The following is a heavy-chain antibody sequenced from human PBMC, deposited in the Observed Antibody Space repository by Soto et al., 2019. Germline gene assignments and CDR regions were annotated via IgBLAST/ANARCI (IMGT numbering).Heavy chain of an antibody. CDR1: GGIFSSFT. J-gene: IGHJ6*02. CDR3: ATHGATTMARGAMKHYYYVMDV. V-gene: IGHV1-69*06. D-gene: IGHD3-10*01. CDR2: IIPIFDTP. Sequence: QVQLVQSGAEAGKPGSSVKVSCRASGGIFSSFTISWVRQAPGQGLEWLGGIIPIFDTPTYAQNFQGRVTITAEKSTNTVYMELSSLRSEDTAVYYCATHGATTMARGAMKHYYYVMDVWGQGTTVTVSS.